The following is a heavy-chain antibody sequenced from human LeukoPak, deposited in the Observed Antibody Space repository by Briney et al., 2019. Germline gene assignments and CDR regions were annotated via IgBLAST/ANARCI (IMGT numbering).Heavy chain of an antibody. V-gene: IGHV3-9*01. D-gene: IGHD2-15*01. CDR3: ATARSGSARDAFDI. CDR2: ISWNSGSI. Sequence: GGSLRLSCAASGFTFSRYAINWVRQAPGKGLEWVSGISWNSGSIGYADSVKGRFTISRDNAKNSLYLQMNSLRAEDTALYYCATARSGSARDAFDIWGQGTMVTVSS. CDR1: GFTFSRYA. J-gene: IGHJ3*02.